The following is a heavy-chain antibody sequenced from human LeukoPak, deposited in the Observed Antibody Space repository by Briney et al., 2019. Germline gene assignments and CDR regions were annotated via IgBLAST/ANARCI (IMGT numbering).Heavy chain of an antibody. CDR3: ASGRPVYYYYMDV. V-gene: IGHV1-69*05. D-gene: IGHD1-1*01. CDR2: IIPIFGTA. J-gene: IGHJ6*03. Sequence: ASVKVSCKASGGTFSSYAISWVRQAPGQGLEWMGGIIPIFGTANYAQKFQGRVTITTDESTSTAYIELSSLRSEDTAVYYCASGRPVYYYYMDVWGKGTTVTVSS. CDR1: GGTFSSYA.